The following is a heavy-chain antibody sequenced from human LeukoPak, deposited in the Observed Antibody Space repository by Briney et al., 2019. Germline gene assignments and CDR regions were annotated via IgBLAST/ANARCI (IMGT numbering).Heavy chain of an antibody. J-gene: IGHJ4*02. CDR1: GFTFSDYY. V-gene: IGHV3-11*05. D-gene: IGHD6-19*01. Sequence: GGSLRLSCAASGFTFSDYYMSWIRLATGKGLEWASYICSSSSYTNYADSVKGRFTISRDNAKNSLYLQMNSLRAEDTAVYYCARGVDSSGWQFDYWGQGTLVTVSS. CDR3: ARGVDSSGWQFDY. CDR2: ICSSSSYT.